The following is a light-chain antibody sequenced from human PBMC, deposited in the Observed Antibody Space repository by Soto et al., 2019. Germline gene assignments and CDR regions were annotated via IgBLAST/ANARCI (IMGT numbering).Light chain of an antibody. CDR2: SAS. V-gene: IGKV1-9*01. CDR3: QQLYTYPYT. J-gene: IGKJ2*01. CDR1: QGIDSY. Sequence: IQLTQSPTSLSASVGDRVTIPCRASQGIDSYLAWYQRKPGEAPKLLIYSASTLQSGVPSRFSGSGSGTDFTLSISSLQPEDFATYYCQQLYTYPYTFGQGTKVDIK.